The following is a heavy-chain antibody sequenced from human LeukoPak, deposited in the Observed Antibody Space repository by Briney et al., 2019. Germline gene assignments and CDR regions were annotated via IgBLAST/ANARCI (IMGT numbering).Heavy chain of an antibody. CDR3: ARGYYCSGGSCYDDHWFDP. D-gene: IGHD2-15*01. V-gene: IGHV4-61*02. CDR2: IYTSGST. Sequence: PSQTLSLTCTVSGGSISGGSYYWSWIRQPAGKGLEWIGRIYTSGSTNYNPSLKSRVTISVDTSKNQFSLKLSSVTAADTAVYYCARGYYCSGGSCYDDHWFDPWGQGTLVTVSS. CDR1: GGSISGGSYY. J-gene: IGHJ5*02.